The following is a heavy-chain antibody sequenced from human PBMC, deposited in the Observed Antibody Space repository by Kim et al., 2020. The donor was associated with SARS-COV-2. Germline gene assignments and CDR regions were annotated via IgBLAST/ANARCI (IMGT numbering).Heavy chain of an antibody. CDR2: IIPMFGTA. D-gene: IGHD3-9*01. CDR3: ARESRYFDLSGWFDP. J-gene: IGHJ5*02. Sequence: SVKVSCKASGGTFSSYAISWVRQAPGQGLEWMGGIIPMFGTANYAQKFQGRVTITADESTSTAYMELSSLRSEDTAVYYCARESRYFDLSGWFDPWGQRALFTVSS. CDR1: GGTFSSYA. V-gene: IGHV1-69*13.